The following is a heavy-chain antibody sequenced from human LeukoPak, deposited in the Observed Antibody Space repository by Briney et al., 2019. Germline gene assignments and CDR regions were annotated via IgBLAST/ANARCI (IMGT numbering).Heavy chain of an antibody. CDR2: ISSSGSTI. CDR1: GFTFSDYY. D-gene: IGHD6-6*01. V-gene: IGHV3-11*04. Sequence: PGGSLRLSCAASGFTFSDYYMSWIRQAPGKGLEWVSCISSSGSTIYYADSVKGRFTISRDNAKNSLYLQMNSLRAEDTAVYYCARASSKYSSSSGRDYWGQGTLVTVSS. J-gene: IGHJ4*02. CDR3: ARASSKYSSSSGRDY.